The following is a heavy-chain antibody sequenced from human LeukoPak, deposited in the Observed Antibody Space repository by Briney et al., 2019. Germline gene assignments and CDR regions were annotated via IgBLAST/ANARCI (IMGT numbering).Heavy chain of an antibody. CDR3: ARGHSSYLDS. V-gene: IGHV6-1*01. J-gene: IGHJ4*02. Sequence: SQTPSLTCAISGDSVSSNSAAWNWIRQSPSRGLEWLGRTYYRSKWYDAYAESVKSRVTIKPDTSRNQFSLQLDSVTPEDTAVYYCARGHSSYLDSWGQGTLVTVSS. CDR2: TYYRSKWYD. CDR1: GDSVSSNSAA. D-gene: IGHD3-22*01.